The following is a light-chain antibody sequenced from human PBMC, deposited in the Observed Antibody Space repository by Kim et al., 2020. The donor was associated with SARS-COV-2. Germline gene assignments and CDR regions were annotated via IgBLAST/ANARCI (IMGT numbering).Light chain of an antibody. CDR1: ALPKQY. CDR2: EDT. V-gene: IGLV3-25*03. CDR3: QSADSSDTFWV. J-gene: IGLJ3*02. Sequence: SYELTQPPSVSVSPGQTARITCSGDALPKQYAYWFQQKAGQAPVVVIYEDTERPSGIPARFSGSTSGTTVTLTIRGVQAEDEADYYCQSADSSDTFWVFG.